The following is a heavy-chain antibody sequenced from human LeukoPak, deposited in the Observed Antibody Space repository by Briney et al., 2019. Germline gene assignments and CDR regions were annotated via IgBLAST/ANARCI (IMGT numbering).Heavy chain of an antibody. V-gene: IGHV3-9*01. CDR1: GFTFDDYA. CDR3: AKARYSSSWSLFDY. J-gene: IGHJ4*02. Sequence: GGSLRLSCAASGFTFDDYAMHWVRHAPGKGLEWVSGISWNSGSIGYADSVKGRFTISRDNAKNSLYLQMNSLRAEDTALYYCAKARYSSSWSLFDYWGQGTLVTVSS. CDR2: ISWNSGSI. D-gene: IGHD6-13*01.